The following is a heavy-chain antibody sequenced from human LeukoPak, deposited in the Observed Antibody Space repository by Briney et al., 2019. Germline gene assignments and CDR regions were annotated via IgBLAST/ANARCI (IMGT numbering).Heavy chain of an antibody. CDR2: IHTDGIST. J-gene: IGHJ4*02. D-gene: IGHD1-1*01. CDR1: GFTFSKYW. V-gene: IGHV3-74*01. CDR3: ASGELDSLYYFDY. Sequence: GGSLRLSCAASGFTFSKYWMHWVRQAPGKGLVWVSRIHTDGISTTYADSVKGRFTISRDNAKNTLYLQMNSLRAEDTALYYCASGELDSLYYFDYWGQGISVTVSS.